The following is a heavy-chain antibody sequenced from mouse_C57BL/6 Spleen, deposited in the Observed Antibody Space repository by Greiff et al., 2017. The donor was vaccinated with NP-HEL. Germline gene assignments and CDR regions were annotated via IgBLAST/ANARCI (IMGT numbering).Heavy chain of an antibody. CDR2: IRSKSSNYAT. CDR3: VREEDYYGSSYPLDY. Sequence: EVQLVESGGGLVQPKGSLKLSCAASGFTFNTYAMHWVRQAPGQGLEWVARIRSKSSNYATYYADSVKDRFTISRDDSQSMLYLQMNNLKTEDTAMYYCVREEDYYGSSYPLDYWGQGTTLTVSS. V-gene: IGHV10-3*01. J-gene: IGHJ2*01. D-gene: IGHD1-1*01. CDR1: GFTFNTYA.